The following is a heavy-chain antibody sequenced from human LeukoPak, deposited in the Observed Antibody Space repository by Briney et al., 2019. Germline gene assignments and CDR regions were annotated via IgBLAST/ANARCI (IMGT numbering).Heavy chain of an antibody. J-gene: IGHJ6*02. V-gene: IGHV3-23*01. Sequence: PGGSLRLSCAASGFIFSSYAMSWVRQAPGKGLEWVSAISGSGGSTYYADSVKGRFTISRDNSKNTLYLQMNSLRAEDTAVYYCAKEITVTTLVGYYYYGMDVWGQGTTVTVSS. CDR2: ISGSGGST. D-gene: IGHD4-17*01. CDR1: GFIFSSYA. CDR3: AKEITVTTLVGYYYYGMDV.